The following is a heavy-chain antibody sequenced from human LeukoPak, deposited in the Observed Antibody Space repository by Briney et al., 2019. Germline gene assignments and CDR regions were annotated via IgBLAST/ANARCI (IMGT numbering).Heavy chain of an antibody. CDR3: ARNYYGSGSYYNHLGY. D-gene: IGHD3-10*01. CDR2: ISSSGSTI. J-gene: IGHJ4*02. CDR1: GFIFSDYY. Sequence: GGSLRLSCAASGFIFSDYYMSWIRQAPGKGLEWLSYISSSGSTIYYADSVKGRFTISRDNAKNSLYLQMNSLRAEDTAVYYCARNYYGSGSYYNHLGYWGQGTLVTVSS. V-gene: IGHV3-11*04.